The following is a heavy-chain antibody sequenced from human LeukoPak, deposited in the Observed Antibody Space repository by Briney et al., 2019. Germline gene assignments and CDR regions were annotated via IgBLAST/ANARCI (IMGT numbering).Heavy chain of an antibody. V-gene: IGHV4-39*01. CDR3: ARQVGVRGVITIFDY. CDR1: GGSISSSSYY. D-gene: IGHD3-10*01. CDR2: IYYSGST. Sequence: PSETLSLTCTVSGGSISSSSYYCGWIRQPPGKGLEWIGSIYYSGSTHYNPSLKSRVTISVDTSKNQFSLKLSSVTAADTAVYYCARQVGVRGVITIFDYWGQGTLVTVSS. J-gene: IGHJ4*02.